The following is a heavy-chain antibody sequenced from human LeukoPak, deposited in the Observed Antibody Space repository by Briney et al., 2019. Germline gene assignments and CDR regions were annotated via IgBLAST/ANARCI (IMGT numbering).Heavy chain of an antibody. CDR1: GFTFSSYG. CDR3: ARYYDILTGYYGDYGMDV. J-gene: IGHJ6*02. V-gene: IGHV3-33*01. CDR2: IWYDGSNK. Sequence: GGSLRLSCAASGFTFSSYGMHWVRQAPGKGLEWVAVIWYDGSNKYYADSVKGRFTISRDNSKNTLYLQMNSLRAEDTAVYYCARYYDILTGYYGDYGMDVWGQGTTVTVSS. D-gene: IGHD3-9*01.